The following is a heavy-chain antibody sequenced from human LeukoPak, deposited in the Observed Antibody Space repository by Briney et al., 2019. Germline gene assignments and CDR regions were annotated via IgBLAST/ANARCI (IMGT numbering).Heavy chain of an antibody. D-gene: IGHD6-19*01. Sequence: PVKVSGKASGYTFISYGIIGGRRAPGQRLKWMGWISHDTGSTKYPTQVRGRVTMPQDSSPATAYLALTSLESDDPALHYCARDLGVQWPGFLDYWGQGALVTV. J-gene: IGHJ4*02. V-gene: IGHV1-18*01. CDR1: GYTFISYG. CDR2: ISHDTGST. CDR3: ARDLGVQWPGFLDY.